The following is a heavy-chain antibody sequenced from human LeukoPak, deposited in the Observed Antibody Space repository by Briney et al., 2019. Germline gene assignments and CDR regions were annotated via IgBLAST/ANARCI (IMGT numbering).Heavy chain of an antibody. J-gene: IGHJ4*02. CDR2: IYYSGST. D-gene: IGHD7-27*01. CDR1: GGSISSYY. CDR3: ARGSLTGVDYFDY. Sequence: PSETLSLTCTVSGGSISSYYWSWIRQPPGKGLKWIGYIYYSGSTNYNPSLTSRVTISVDTSKNQFSLKLSSVTAADTAVYYCARGSLTGVDYFDYWGQGTLVTVSS. V-gene: IGHV4-59*01.